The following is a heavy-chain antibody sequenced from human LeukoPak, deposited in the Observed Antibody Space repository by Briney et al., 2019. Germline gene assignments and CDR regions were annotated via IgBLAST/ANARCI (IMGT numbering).Heavy chain of an antibody. V-gene: IGHV4-30-2*01. Sequence: PSETLSLTCAVSGGSISSGAYSWSWIRQPPGKGLEWIGYIYHSGSTYYNPSLKSRVTISVDRSKNQFSLKLSSVTAADTAVHYCAREPFSRGNSYGTGAFDIWGQGTMVTVSS. D-gene: IGHD5-18*01. CDR3: AREPFSRGNSYGTGAFDI. CDR1: GGSISSGAYS. CDR2: IYHSGST. J-gene: IGHJ3*02.